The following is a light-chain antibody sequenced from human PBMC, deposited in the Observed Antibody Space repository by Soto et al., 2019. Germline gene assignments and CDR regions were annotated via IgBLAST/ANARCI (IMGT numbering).Light chain of an antibody. J-gene: IGKJ1*01. CDR2: GSS. CDR1: QSVSSN. CDR3: QQYDNWPRT. Sequence: EIVMTPSPATLSVSHRERVTLSCRASQSVSSNLAWYQQKPGQAPRLLFYGSSTKATGLPARFSGSGSGTEFTLTISSLQSEDFAVYYCQQYDNWPRTVGQGTKVDIK. V-gene: IGKV3-15*01.